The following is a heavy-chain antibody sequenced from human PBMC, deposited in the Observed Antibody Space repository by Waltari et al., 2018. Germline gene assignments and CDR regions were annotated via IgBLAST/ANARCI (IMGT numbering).Heavy chain of an antibody. V-gene: IGHV1-69*01. Sequence: QVQLVQSGAEVKKPGSSVKVSCKASGGTFSSYAISWVRQAPGQGLEWMGGIIPIFGTANYAQKFQGRVTITADESTSTAYMELSSLRSEDTAVYYCARDLAYYDSSGYYGAFDYWGQGTLVTVSS. CDR2: IIPIFGTA. J-gene: IGHJ4*02. D-gene: IGHD3-22*01. CDR3: ARDLAYYDSSGYYGAFDY. CDR1: GGTFSSYA.